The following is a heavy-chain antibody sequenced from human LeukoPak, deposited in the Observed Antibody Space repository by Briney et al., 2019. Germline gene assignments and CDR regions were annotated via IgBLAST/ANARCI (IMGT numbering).Heavy chain of an antibody. CDR1: GGSISSGGYY. CDR2: IYYSGST. Sequence: PSQTLSLTCTVSGGSISSGGYYWSWIRQHPGKGLEWIGYIYYSGSTYYNPSLKSRVTISVDTSKSQFSLKLSSVTAADTAVYYCARDQTVGITMVRGDKKSYGMDVWGQGTTVTVSS. CDR3: ARDQTVGITMVRGDKKSYGMDV. V-gene: IGHV4-31*03. D-gene: IGHD3-10*01. J-gene: IGHJ6*02.